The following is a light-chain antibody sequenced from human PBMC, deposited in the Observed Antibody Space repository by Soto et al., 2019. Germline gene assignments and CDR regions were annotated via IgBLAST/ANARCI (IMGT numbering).Light chain of an antibody. CDR3: SSYTSSSTDV. Sequence: QSALTQPASVSGXXXXXXXXXXXXXSSDVGGYNYVSWYQQHPGKAPKLMIYDVSNRPSGVSNRFSGSKSGNTASLTISGLQAEDEADYYCSSYTSSSTDVFGTGTKV. V-gene: IGLV2-14*01. CDR1: SSDVGGYNY. CDR2: DVS. J-gene: IGLJ1*01.